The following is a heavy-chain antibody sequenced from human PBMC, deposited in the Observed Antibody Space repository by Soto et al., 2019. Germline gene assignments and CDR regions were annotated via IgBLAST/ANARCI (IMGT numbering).Heavy chain of an antibody. CDR3: TTDLDYGDYVGYYYYMDV. J-gene: IGHJ6*03. D-gene: IGHD4-17*01. CDR2: IKSKTDGGTT. Sequence: GGSLRLSCAASGFTFSNAWMSWVRQAPGKGLEWVGRIKSKTDGGTTDYAAPVTGRFTISRDDSKNTLYLQMNSLKTEDTAVYYCTTDLDYGDYVGYYYYMDVWGKGTTVTVSS. CDR1: GFTFSNAW. V-gene: IGHV3-15*01.